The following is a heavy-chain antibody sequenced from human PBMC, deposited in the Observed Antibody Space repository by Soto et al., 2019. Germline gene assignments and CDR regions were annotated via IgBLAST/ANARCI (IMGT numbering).Heavy chain of an antibody. J-gene: IGHJ5*02. D-gene: IGHD3-3*01. CDR1: GYRFTGYA. CDR2: INAGNGNN. Sequence: ASVKGTCKASGYRFTGYASNWVRNATGQRLEWMGWINAGNGNNKYSQKFQGRVTITRDASASTAYMELSSLRAEDTAMYYCARDPFYDFWSGSNWFDPWGQGTLVTVSS. CDR3: ARDPFYDFWSGSNWFDP. V-gene: IGHV1-3*01.